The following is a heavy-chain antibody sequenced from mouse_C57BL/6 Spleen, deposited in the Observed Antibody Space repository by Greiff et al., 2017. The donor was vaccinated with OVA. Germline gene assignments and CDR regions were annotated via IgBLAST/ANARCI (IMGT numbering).Heavy chain of an antibody. V-gene: IGHV5-17*01. CDR1: GFTFSDYG. CDR2: ISSGSSTI. Sequence: EVKLVESGGGLVKPGGSLKLSCAASGFTFSDYGMHWVRQAPEKGLEWVAYISSGSSTIYYADTVKGRFTISRENAKNTLFLQMTSLRSEDTAMYYCARTHSNYKVYYFDYWGKGTTLTVSS. D-gene: IGHD2-5*01. J-gene: IGHJ2*01. CDR3: ARTHSNYKVYYFDY.